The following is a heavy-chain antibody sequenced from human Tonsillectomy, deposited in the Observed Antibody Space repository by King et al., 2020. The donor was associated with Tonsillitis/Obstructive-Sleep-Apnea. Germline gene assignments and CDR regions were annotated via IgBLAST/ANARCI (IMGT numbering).Heavy chain of an antibody. J-gene: IGHJ4*02. V-gene: IGHV4-61*01. CDR2: MDYSGGT. CDR1: GGSVSSSSYY. CDR3: ARGASYHFAN. Sequence: VQLQESGPGLVKPSETLSLTCTVSGGSVSSSSYYWSWIRQPPGKGLEWIGYMDYSGGTNYNPSLKSRVTMSVDASKNQFSLNLSSVTAADTAVYYCARGASYHFANWGQGILVTVSS.